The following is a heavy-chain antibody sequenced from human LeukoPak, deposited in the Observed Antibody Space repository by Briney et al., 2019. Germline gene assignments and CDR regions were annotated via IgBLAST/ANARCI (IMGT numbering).Heavy chain of an antibody. CDR2: ISGSGTNT. V-gene: IGHV3-23*01. CDR1: GLTFSNYA. CDR3: AKGQKPVIAALAFDY. Sequence: PGGPLRLSCAASGLTFSNYAMSWVRQAPGKGLKWVSVISGSGTNTFYADSVKGRFTISRDNSKKTMSLQMNSLRAEDTAVYYCAKGQKPVIAALAFDYWGQGTLVTVPS. D-gene: IGHD6-13*01. J-gene: IGHJ4*02.